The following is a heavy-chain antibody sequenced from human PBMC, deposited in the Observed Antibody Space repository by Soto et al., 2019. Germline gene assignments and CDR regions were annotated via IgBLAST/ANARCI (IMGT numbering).Heavy chain of an antibody. Sequence: PSETLSLTCAVSGYSISSGYYWGWIRQPPGRGLEWIGHVYYGGSTNYNPSLQSRVTISLDTSKNQFSLRPTSMTAADAAVYYCAGEGALATFGVVWGQGTRVTVSS. D-gene: IGHD3-3*01. CDR3: AGEGALATFGVV. CDR1: GYSISSGYY. CDR2: VYYGGST. J-gene: IGHJ4*02. V-gene: IGHV4-61*01.